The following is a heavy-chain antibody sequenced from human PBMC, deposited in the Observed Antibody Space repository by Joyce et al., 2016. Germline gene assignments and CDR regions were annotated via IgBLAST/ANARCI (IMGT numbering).Heavy chain of an antibody. J-gene: IGHJ4*02. CDR2: IVPILGIA. V-gene: IGHV1-69*02. CDR1: GGAFTSYT. CDR3: ASRYGDNRPSDY. Sequence: VQLVQSGAAVKKPGSPVKVSCKASGGAFTSYTISWVRQAPEQGHEWMVRIVPILGIANYAQKFQGRVTITADKSTSTVHMEVSRLRSEDTAVYYCASRYGDNRPSDYWGQGTLVTVSS. D-gene: IGHD4-23*01.